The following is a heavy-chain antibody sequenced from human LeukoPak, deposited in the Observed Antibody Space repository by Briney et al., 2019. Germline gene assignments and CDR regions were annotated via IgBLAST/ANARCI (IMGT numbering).Heavy chain of an antibody. CDR2: INHSGST. V-gene: IGHV4-34*01. CDR1: GGSFSGYY. CDR3: ARDGYCSGGRCYPT. D-gene: IGHD2-15*01. Sequence: KPSETLSLTCAVYGGSFSGYYWSWIRQPPGKGLEWIGEINHSGSTNYNPSLKSRVTISVDTSKNQFSLKLSSVTAADTAVYYCARDGYCSGGRCYPTWGQGTLVTVSS. J-gene: IGHJ5*02.